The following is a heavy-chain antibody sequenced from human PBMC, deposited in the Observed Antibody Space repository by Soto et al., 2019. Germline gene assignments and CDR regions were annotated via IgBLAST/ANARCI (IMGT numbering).Heavy chain of an antibody. V-gene: IGHV4-59*01. CDR3: AIDRDYYDSSGYYDR. Sequence: PSETLSLTCTVSGGSISSYYWSWIRQPPGKGLEWIGYIYYSGSTNYNPSLKSRVTISVDTSKNQFSLKLSSATAADTAVYYCAIDRDYYDSSGYYDRWGQGTLVTVSS. CDR1: GGSISSYY. D-gene: IGHD3-22*01. J-gene: IGHJ5*02. CDR2: IYYSGST.